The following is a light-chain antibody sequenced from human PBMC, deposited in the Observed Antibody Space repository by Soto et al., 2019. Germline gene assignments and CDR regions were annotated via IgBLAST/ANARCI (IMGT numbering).Light chain of an antibody. CDR1: QSVSSY. Sequence: EIVLTQSPATLSLSPGERATLSCRASQSVSSYLAWYQQKPGQAPRLLIYGASSRATGIPDRFSGSGSGTDFTLTISGLQPDDFATYYCQQYDSYWTFGQGTKVDIK. CDR2: GAS. V-gene: IGKV3-11*01. CDR3: QQYDSYWT. J-gene: IGKJ1*01.